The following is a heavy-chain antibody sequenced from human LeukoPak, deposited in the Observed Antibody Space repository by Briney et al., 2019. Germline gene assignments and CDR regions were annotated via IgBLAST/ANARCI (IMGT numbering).Heavy chain of an antibody. Sequence: SETLSLTCTVSGGSISSSSYYWGWIRQPPGKGLEWIGSIYYSGSTYYNPSLKSRVTISVDTSKNQFSLKLSSVTAADTAVYYCARDTYSGSYIGRYLDYWGQGTLVTVSS. CDR3: ARDTYSGSYIGRYLDY. V-gene: IGHV4-39*07. CDR2: IYYSGST. CDR1: GGSISSSSYY. J-gene: IGHJ4*02. D-gene: IGHD1-26*01.